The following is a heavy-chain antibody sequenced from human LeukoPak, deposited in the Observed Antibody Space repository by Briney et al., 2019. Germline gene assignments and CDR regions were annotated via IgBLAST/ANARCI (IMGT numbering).Heavy chain of an antibody. V-gene: IGHV4-34*01. CDR1: GGSFSGYY. J-gene: IGHJ5*02. D-gene: IGHD2-2*01. CDR2: INHSGST. Sequence: SETLSLTCAVYGGSFSGYYWSWIRQPPGKGLEWIGEINHSGSTNYNPSLKSRVTISVDTSKNQFSLKLSSVTAADTAVYYCARARYCSSTSCYWNWFDPWGQGTLVTVSS. CDR3: ARARYCSSTSCYWNWFDP.